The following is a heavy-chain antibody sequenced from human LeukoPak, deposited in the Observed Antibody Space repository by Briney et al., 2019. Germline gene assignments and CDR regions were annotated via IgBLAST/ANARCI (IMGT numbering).Heavy chain of an antibody. Sequence: GGSLRLSCAASGFTLSSYSMNWVRQAPGKGLERVSSISSSSSYIYYADSVKGRFTISRDNAKNSLYLQMNSLRAEDTAVYYCARAHQHELYYGSGSYPFDFWGQGTLVTVSS. D-gene: IGHD3-10*01. CDR2: ISSSSSYI. CDR1: GFTLSSYS. J-gene: IGHJ4*02. V-gene: IGHV3-21*01. CDR3: ARAHQHELYYGSGSYPFDF.